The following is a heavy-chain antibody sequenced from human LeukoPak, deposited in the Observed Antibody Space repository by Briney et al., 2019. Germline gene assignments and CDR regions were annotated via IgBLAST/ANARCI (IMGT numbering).Heavy chain of an antibody. J-gene: IGHJ4*02. CDR3: ARAYSGYEPFDY. CDR1: GGSISSYY. CDR2: IYYSGST. V-gene: IGHV4-59*01. Sequence: PSETLSLTCTVSGGSISSYYWSWIRQPPGKGLEWIGYIYYSGSTNYNPSLKSRVTISVDTSKNQFSLKLSSVTAADTAVYYCARAYSGYEPFDYWGQGTVVTVSS. D-gene: IGHD5-12*01.